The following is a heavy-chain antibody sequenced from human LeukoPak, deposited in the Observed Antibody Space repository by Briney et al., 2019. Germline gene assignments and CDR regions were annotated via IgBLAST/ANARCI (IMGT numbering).Heavy chain of an antibody. Sequence: GGSLRLSCAASGFTFSTYGMNWVRQAPGKGLEWVSSISSSSSYIYYADSVKGRFTISRDNAKNSLYLQMNSLRAEDTAVYYCARDLGSYYFDYWGQGTLVTVSS. CDR1: GFTFSTYG. D-gene: IGHD1-26*01. V-gene: IGHV3-21*01. J-gene: IGHJ4*02. CDR2: ISSSSSYI. CDR3: ARDLGSYYFDY.